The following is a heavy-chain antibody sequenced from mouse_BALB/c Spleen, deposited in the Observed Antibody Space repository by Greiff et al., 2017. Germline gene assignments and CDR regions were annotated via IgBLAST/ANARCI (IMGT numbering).Heavy chain of an antibody. CDR1: GYSFTGYN. J-gene: IGHJ3*01. Sequence: VQLKESGPELEKPGASVKISCKASGYSFTGYNMNWVKQSKGKSLEWIGNIDPYYGGTSYNQKFKGKATLTVDKSSSTAYMQLKSLTSEDSAVYYCARNYGSSSWFAYWGQGTLVTVSA. CDR3: ARNYGSSSWFAY. V-gene: IGHV1-39*01. CDR2: IDPYYGGT. D-gene: IGHD1-1*01.